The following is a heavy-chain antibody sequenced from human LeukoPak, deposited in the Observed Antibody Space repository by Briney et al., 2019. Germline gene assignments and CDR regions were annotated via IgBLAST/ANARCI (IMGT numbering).Heavy chain of an antibody. CDR2: ISGSGGST. D-gene: IGHD5-12*01. CDR1: GFTFSSYA. V-gene: IGHV3-23*01. Sequence: PGGSLRLSCAASGFTFSSYAMSWVRQTPGKGLEWVSAISGSGGSTYYADSVKGRFTISRDNSKNTLYLQMNSLRAEDTAVYYCAKVRYSGYDLDAFDIWGQGTMVTVSS. CDR3: AKVRYSGYDLDAFDI. J-gene: IGHJ3*02.